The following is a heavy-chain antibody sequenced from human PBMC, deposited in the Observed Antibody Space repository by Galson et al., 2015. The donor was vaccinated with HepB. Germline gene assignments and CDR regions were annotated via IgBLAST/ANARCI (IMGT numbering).Heavy chain of an antibody. D-gene: IGHD2-21*02. CDR2: IWYDGSNK. CDR1: GFTFSSYG. J-gene: IGHJ4*01. CDR3: ARDGAGGMVVTDIKFVF. Sequence: SLKLSCAASGFTFSSYGIHWVRQAPGKGLEWVAVIWYDGSNKYYADTVKGRFTITRDTSKNTEYLQMNSLRAEDTAVYYCARDGAGGMVVTDIKFVFWGKGTLVTVSS. V-gene: IGHV3-33*01.